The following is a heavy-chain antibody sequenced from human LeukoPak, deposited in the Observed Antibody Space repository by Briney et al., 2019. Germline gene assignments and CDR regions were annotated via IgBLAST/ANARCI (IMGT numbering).Heavy chain of an antibody. V-gene: IGHV4-30-2*01. J-gene: IGHJ4*02. CDR1: GGSISSGGYS. CDR3: ARRQGGSSRRDY. Sequence: PSQTLSLTCAVSGGSISSGGYSWSWIRQPPGKGLEWIGYIYHSGSTYYNPSLKSRVTISVDMSKNHFSLKLSSVTAADTAVYYCARRQGGSSRRDYWGQGTLVTVSS. CDR2: IYHSGST. D-gene: IGHD2/OR15-2a*01.